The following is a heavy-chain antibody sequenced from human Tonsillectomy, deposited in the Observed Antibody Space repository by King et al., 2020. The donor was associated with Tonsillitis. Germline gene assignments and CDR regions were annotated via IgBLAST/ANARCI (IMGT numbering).Heavy chain of an antibody. Sequence: DVQLVESGGGLVQPGGSLRLSCAASGFTFSSYWMSWVRRAPGKGLEWVANIKQDGSEKYYVDSVKGRFTISRDNAKNSLYLQMNSLRAEDTAVYYCARIYSSGWYFDWYFDLWGRGTLVTVSS. V-gene: IGHV3-7*01. J-gene: IGHJ2*01. CDR3: ARIYSSGWYFDWYFDL. CDR1: GFTFSSYW. D-gene: IGHD6-19*01. CDR2: IKQDGSEK.